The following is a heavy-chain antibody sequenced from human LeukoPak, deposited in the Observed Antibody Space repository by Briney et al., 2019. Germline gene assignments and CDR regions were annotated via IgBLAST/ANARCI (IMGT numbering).Heavy chain of an antibody. V-gene: IGHV3-30*04. J-gene: IGHJ4*02. CDR1: GFTFSSYA. Sequence: PGRSLRLSCAASGFTFSSYAMHWVRQAPGKGLEWVAVISYDGSNKYYADSVKGRFTISRDNSKNTLYLQMNSLRAEDTAVYYCARDLGGDHYGSGSPDPSFDYWGQGTLVTVSS. D-gene: IGHD3-10*01. CDR2: ISYDGSNK. CDR3: ARDLGGDHYGSGSPDPSFDY.